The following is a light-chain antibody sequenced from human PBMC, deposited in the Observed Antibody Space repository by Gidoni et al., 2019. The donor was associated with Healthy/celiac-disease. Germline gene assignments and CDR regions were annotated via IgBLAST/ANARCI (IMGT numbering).Light chain of an antibody. Sequence: SYELTQLPSVSVSPGQTASITCSGDKLGDKYACWYQQKPGQSPVLVIYQDSKRPSGIPERFSGSNSGNTATLTISGTQAMDEADYYCQAWDSSTLVVFGGGTKLT. CDR3: QAWDSSTLVV. V-gene: IGLV3-1*01. CDR2: QDS. CDR1: KLGDKY. J-gene: IGLJ2*01.